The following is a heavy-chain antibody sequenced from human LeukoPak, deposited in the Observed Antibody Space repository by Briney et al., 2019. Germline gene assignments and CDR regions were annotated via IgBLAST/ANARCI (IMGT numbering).Heavy chain of an antibody. CDR3: ARPGRRRSFDY. J-gene: IGHJ4*02. CDR1: GGPFSGYY. D-gene: IGHD1-1*01. V-gene: IGHV4-34*01. CDR2: INHSGST. Sequence: SETLSLTCAVYGGPFSGYYWSWIRQPPGKGLEWIGEINHSGSTNYNPSLKSRVTISVDTSKNQFSLKLSSVTAADTAVYYCARPGRRRSFDYWGQGTLVTVSS.